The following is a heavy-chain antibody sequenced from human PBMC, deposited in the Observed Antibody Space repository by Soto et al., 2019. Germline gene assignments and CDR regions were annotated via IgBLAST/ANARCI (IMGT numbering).Heavy chain of an antibody. J-gene: IGHJ4*02. Sequence: QVQLVESGGGVVQPGRSLRLSCAASGFTFSNYAMHWVRQAPGMGLEWVAVISYGGSNKYYADSVKGRFTISRDISKKTLCLQINSLGAEDTAVYYCARETYSGGCTPTFDYWGQGTVVTVSS. D-gene: IGHD6-19*01. CDR3: ARETYSGGCTPTFDY. CDR1: GFTFSNYA. CDR2: ISYGGSNK. V-gene: IGHV3-30-3*01.